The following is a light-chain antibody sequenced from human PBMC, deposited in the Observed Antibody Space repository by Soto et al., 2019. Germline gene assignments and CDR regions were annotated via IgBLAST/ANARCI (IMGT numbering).Light chain of an antibody. Sequence: SALTQPASVSGSPGQSITISCTGTSSDVGNYNLVSWYQQHPGKAPKLMIYEGSKRPSGVSNRFSGSKSGNTASLTISGLQAEDEADYYCCSYAGRSTVVFGGGTKLTVL. CDR3: CSYAGRSTVV. J-gene: IGLJ2*01. V-gene: IGLV2-23*01. CDR1: SSDVGNYNL. CDR2: EGS.